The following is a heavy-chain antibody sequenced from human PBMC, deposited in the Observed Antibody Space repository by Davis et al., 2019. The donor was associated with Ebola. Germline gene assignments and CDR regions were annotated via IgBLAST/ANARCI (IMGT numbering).Heavy chain of an antibody. J-gene: IGHJ5*02. Sequence: GESLKISCAASGFTFDDYGMSWVRQAPGKGLEWVSAISGSGGSTYYADSVKGRFTISRDNSKKTLYLQMNSLRAEDTAVYYCAKGTVPNPWGQGTLVTVSS. CDR3: AKGTVPNP. D-gene: IGHD3-10*01. CDR2: ISGSGGST. V-gene: IGHV3-23*01. CDR1: GFTFDDYG.